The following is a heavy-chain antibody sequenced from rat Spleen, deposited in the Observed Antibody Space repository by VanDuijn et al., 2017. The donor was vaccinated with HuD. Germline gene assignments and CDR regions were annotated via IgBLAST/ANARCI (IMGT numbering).Heavy chain of an antibody. D-gene: IGHD1-3*01. Sequence: QVQLKESGPGLVKPSETLSLTCTVSGFSLTSYHVSWVRQPPGKGLEWMGVIWGDGSTAYNSALKSRLSISRDTSKSQVFLKMSSLKTEDTATYYCARGEGDGSYTYWGQGVMVTVSS. CDR1: GFSLTSYH. CDR3: ARGEGDGSYTY. J-gene: IGHJ2*01. CDR2: IWGDGST. V-gene: IGHV2-32*01.